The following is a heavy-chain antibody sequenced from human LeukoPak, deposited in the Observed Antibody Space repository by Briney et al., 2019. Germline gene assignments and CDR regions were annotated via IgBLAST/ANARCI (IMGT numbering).Heavy chain of an antibody. V-gene: IGHV1-2*02. CDR1: GYTFTGYY. J-gene: IGHJ4*02. D-gene: IGHD5-12*01. Sequence: ASVKVSCTASGYTFTGYYMHWVRQAPGQGLEWMGWINPNSGGTNYAQKFQGRVTMTRDTFISTAYMELSRLRSDDTAVYYCARDRSGRLRFPDYWGQGTLVTVSS. CDR2: INPNSGGT. CDR3: ARDRSGRLRFPDY.